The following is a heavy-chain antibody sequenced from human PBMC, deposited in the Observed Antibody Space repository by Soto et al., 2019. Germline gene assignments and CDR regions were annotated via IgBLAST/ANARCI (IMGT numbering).Heavy chain of an antibody. CDR2: ISYSGGTT. CDR3: AKDLWAEHGGAWPADY. V-gene: IGHV3-23*01. D-gene: IGHD3-10*01. CDR1: GFTFSTYG. Sequence: EVQLLESGGDLVQPGGSLRLSCAASGFTFSTYGMNWVRQTPGKGLEWVSAISYSGGTTYYADSVKGRFTISRDNSKNTLFLQMNSLRADDTAVYYCAKDLWAEHGGAWPADYWGQGVLVTVYS. J-gene: IGHJ4*02.